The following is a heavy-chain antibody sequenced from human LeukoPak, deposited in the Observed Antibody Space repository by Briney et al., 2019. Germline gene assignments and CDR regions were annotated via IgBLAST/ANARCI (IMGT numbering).Heavy chain of an antibody. V-gene: IGHV4-59*01. CDR1: GGSINSYY. J-gene: IGHJ4*02. CDR2: IYYSGST. Sequence: SETPSPTCTVCGGSINSYYCSWIRQPPGKGLEWIGYIYYSGSTNYNPSLKSRVTISVDTSKNQFSLKLSSVTAADTAVYYCAREGINYYDSSGYDYWGQGTLVTVSS. D-gene: IGHD3-22*01. CDR3: AREGINYYDSSGYDY.